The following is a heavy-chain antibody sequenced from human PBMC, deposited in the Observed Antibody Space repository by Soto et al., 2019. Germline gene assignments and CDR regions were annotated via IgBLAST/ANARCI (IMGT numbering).Heavy chain of an antibody. CDR2: ISGGGGSA. CDR1: GFTFSSYA. CDR3: VKGGCSGGSCYRFDP. V-gene: IGHV3-23*01. J-gene: IGHJ5*02. Sequence: EVQLLESGGGLVQPGGSLRLSCAVSGFTFSSYAETWVRQAPGQGLEWVSSISGGGGSAYYADSVKGRFTISRDNSKNTLYLQMKSLRAEDTAVYYCVKGGCSGGSCYRFDPWGQGTLVTVSS. D-gene: IGHD2-15*01.